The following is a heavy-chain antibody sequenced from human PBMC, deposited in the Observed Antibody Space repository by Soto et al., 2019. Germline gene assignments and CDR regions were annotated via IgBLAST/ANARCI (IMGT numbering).Heavy chain of an antibody. CDR3: ARDLALDGYNLRDWYFDL. D-gene: IGHD5-12*01. CDR1: GFTFSSYS. V-gene: IGHV3-48*02. Sequence: EVQLVESGGGLVQPGGSLRLSCAASGFTFSSYSMNWVRQAPGKGLEWVSYISSSSSTIYYADSVKGRFTISRDNAKNSLYLQMNSLRDEDTAVYYCARDLALDGYNLRDWYFDLRGRGTLVTVSS. CDR2: ISSSSSTI. J-gene: IGHJ2*01.